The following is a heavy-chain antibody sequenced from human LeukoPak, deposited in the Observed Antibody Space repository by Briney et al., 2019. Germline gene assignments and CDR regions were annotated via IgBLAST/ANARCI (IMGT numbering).Heavy chain of an antibody. J-gene: IGHJ4*02. V-gene: IGHV3-30*18. CDR2: ISYDGRNK. D-gene: IGHD4-4*01. CDR3: AKATPPRDGSNPDY. CDR1: GFTFGSYG. Sequence: GGSLRLSCAASGFTFGSYGMHWVRQAPGKGLEWVAVISYDGRNKYYADSMKGRFTISRDNSKNTLYRQMNSLRAEDTAVYYCAKATPPRDGSNPDYWGQGTLVTVSS.